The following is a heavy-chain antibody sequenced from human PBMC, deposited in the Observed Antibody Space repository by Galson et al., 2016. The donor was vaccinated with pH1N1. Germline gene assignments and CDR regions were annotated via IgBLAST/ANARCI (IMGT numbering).Heavy chain of an antibody. Sequence: SVKVSCKASGYMFSTYGINWVQKAPGQGPEWMGRISGYNGNTIYAQKFQARISMTIDKSTSTVYMDLRSLRFDDTAVYYCAKGTLPGYYDYWGQGTLVTASS. CDR1: GYMFSTYG. V-gene: IGHV1-18*01. D-gene: IGHD3-22*01. CDR2: ISGYNGNT. CDR3: AKGTLPGYYDY. J-gene: IGHJ4*02.